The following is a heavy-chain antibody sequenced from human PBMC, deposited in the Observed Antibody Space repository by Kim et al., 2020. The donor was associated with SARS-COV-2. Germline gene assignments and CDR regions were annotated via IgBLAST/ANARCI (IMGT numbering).Heavy chain of an antibody. D-gene: IGHD3-22*01. CDR1: GVSISSDGYS. CDR3: ASGDTSGYYYYFDY. V-gene: IGHV4-30-2*01. J-gene: IGHJ4*02. Sequence: SETLSLTCAVSGVSISSDGYSWSWIRQPPGKGLEGIGFIKSGSTYHSPPLKIRVTISVDRSKNHFSLNLSSVTAADTAVYYCASGDTSGYYYYFDYWGQGTMVTVSS. CDR2: IKSGST.